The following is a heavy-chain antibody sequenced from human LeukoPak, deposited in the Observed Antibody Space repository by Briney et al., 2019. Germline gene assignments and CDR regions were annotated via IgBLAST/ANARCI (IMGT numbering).Heavy chain of an antibody. V-gene: IGHV1-69*04. J-gene: IGHJ6*02. CDR2: IIPILGIA. CDR3: ARMAPYDILTGESPYYYGMDV. CDR1: GGTFSSYA. D-gene: IGHD3-9*01. Sequence: GSSVKVSCKASGGTFSSYAISWGRRAPGQGLEWMRRIIPILGIANYAQKFQGRVTITADKSTSTAYMELSSLRSEDTAVYYCARMAPYDILTGESPYYYGMDVWGQGTTVTVSS.